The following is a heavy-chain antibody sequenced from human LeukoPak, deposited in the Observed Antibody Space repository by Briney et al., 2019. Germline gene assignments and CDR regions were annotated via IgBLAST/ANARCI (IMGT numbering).Heavy chain of an antibody. J-gene: IGHJ6*02. CDR2: ISGSGGST. V-gene: IGHV3-23*01. Sequence: AGGSQRLSCAASGFTFSSYAMSWVRQAPGKGLEWVSAISGSGGSTYYADSVKGRFTISRDNSKNTLYLQMNSLRAEDTAVYYCAGLYYYGSGSYYNSRDYYGMDVWGQGTTVTVSS. CDR3: AGLYYYGSGSYYNSRDYYGMDV. D-gene: IGHD3-10*01. CDR1: GFTFSSYA.